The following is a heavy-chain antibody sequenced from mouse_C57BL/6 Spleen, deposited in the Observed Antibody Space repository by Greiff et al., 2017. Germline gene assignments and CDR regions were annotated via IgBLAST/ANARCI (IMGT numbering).Heavy chain of an antibody. J-gene: IGHJ3*01. V-gene: IGHV1-55*01. CDR1: GYTFTSYW. CDR3: ATYYDYSLAY. D-gene: IGHD2-4*01. Sequence: QVQLQQPGAELVKPGASVKMSCKASGYTFTSYWITWVKQRPGQGLEWIGDIYPCCGSTNYNEKFKSKATLTVDTSSSTAYMQLSSLTSEDSAVYYCATYYDYSLAYWGQGTLVTVSA. CDR2: IYPCCGST.